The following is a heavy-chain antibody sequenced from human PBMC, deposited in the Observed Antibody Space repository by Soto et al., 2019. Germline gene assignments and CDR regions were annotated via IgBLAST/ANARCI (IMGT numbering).Heavy chain of an antibody. CDR3: ARDNSGCSNCDCYLSGWFDP. D-gene: IGHD2-2*01. Sequence: SETLSLTCTVSGGSISGYYWSWIRQSPEKGLEWIGHIYYSGSTKYNPSLKSRVTISVDTSKNQFSLNLRSVTAADTAVYYCARDNSGCSNCDCYLSGWFDPWSQGTLVTVSS. V-gene: IGHV4-59*12. CDR1: GGSISGYY. J-gene: IGHJ5*02. CDR2: IYYSGST.